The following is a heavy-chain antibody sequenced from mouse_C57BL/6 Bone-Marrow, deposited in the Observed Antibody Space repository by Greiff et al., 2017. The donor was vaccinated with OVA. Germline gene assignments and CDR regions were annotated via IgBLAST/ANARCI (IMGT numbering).Heavy chain of an antibody. D-gene: IGHD1-1*01. CDR1: GFTFSSYG. Sequence: EVQVVESGGDLVKPGGSLKLSCAASGFTFSSYGMSWVRQTPDKRLEWVATISSGGSYTYYPDSVKGRFTISRDNAKNTLYLQMSSLKSDDTAMDYCARQRYDGSSLFDYWGQGTTLTVSS. CDR3: ARQRYDGSSLFDY. V-gene: IGHV5-6*01. J-gene: IGHJ2*01. CDR2: ISSGGSYT.